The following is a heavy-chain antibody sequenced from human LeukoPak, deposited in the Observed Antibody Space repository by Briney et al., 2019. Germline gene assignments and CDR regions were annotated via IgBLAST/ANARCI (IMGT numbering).Heavy chain of an antibody. CDR2: ISSSSSYI. CDR1: GFTFSSYS. V-gene: IGHV3-21*01. J-gene: IGHJ4*02. D-gene: IGHD1-26*01. CDR3: ARESMGATAFDY. Sequence: PGGSLRLSCAASGFTFSSYSMNWVRQAPGKGLEWVSSISSSSSYIYYADSVKGRFTISRDNAKNSLYLQMNSLRAEDTAVYYCARESMGATAFDYWGQGTLVTVSS.